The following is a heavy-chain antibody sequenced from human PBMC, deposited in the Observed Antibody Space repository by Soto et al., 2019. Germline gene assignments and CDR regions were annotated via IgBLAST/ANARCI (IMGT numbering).Heavy chain of an antibody. CDR2: IYYSGST. J-gene: IGHJ2*01. Sequence: QLQLQESGPGLVKPSETLSLTCTVSGGSISSSSYYWGWIRQPPGKGLEWIGSIYYSGSTYYNPSLKSRVTISVDTSKNQFSLKLSSVTAADTAVYYCASPSGGVRGSLVATMDFDLWGRGTLVTVSS. CDR3: ASPSGGVRGSLVATMDFDL. V-gene: IGHV4-39*01. D-gene: IGHD5-12*01. CDR1: GGSISSSSYY.